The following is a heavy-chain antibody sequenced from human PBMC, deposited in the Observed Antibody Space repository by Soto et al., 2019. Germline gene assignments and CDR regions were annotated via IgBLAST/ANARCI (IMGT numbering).Heavy chain of an antibody. D-gene: IGHD5-18*01. V-gene: IGHV3-23*01. CDR1: GFTFSSYG. CDR2: ISGSDGRT. CDR3: AKGVSQYTPLALFDY. J-gene: IGHJ4*02. Sequence: PGGSLRLSCAASGFTFSSYGMHWVRQAPGKGLEWVSTISGSDGRTYSTDSVKGRFTISRDNSRNTAYLQMNSLRVEDTAVYYCAKGVSQYTPLALFDYWGRGTLVTVSS.